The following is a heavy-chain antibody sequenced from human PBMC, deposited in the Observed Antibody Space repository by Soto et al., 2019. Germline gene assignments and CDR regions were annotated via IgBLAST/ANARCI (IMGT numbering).Heavy chain of an antibody. CDR2: IDPSDSYT. CDR3: ARPTALYYYGMDV. J-gene: IGHJ6*02. V-gene: IGHV5-10-1*01. CDR1: GYSFTSYW. D-gene: IGHD2-21*02. Sequence: PGESLKISFKGSGYSFTSYWISWVRQMPGKGLEWIGRIDPSDSYTNYSPSFQGHVTISADKSISTAYLQWSSLKASDTAMYYCARPTALYYYGMDVWGQGTTVTVS.